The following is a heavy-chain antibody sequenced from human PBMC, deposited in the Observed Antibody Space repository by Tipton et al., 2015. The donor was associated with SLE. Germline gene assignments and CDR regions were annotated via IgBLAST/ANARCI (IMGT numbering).Heavy chain of an antibody. V-gene: IGHV4-59*01. Sequence: LRLSCTVSGGSISDNYWSWIRQPPGRGLEWIGYIYNSGSTNYNPSFNSRVTMSVDTSKNQFTLKLSTVTAADTAVYYCARIKTYYYDASGYPGAFDIWGQGAMVTVSS. J-gene: IGHJ3*02. D-gene: IGHD3-22*01. CDR2: IYNSGST. CDR3: ARIKTYYYDASGYPGAFDI. CDR1: GGSISDNY.